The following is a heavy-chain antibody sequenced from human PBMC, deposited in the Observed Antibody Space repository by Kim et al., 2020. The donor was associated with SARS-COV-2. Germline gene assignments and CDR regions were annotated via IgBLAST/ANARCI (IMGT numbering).Heavy chain of an antibody. Sequence: GGSLRLSCTASGFTFGDYAMSWFRQAPGKGLEWVGFIRSKAYGGTTEYAASVKGRFTISRDDSKSIAYLQMNSLKTEDTAVYYCTRGGPSYHPAWFDPWGQGTLVTVSS. J-gene: IGHJ5*02. CDR2: IRSKAYGGTT. D-gene: IGHD2-2*01. CDR1: GFTFGDYA. CDR3: TRGGPSYHPAWFDP. V-gene: IGHV3-49*03.